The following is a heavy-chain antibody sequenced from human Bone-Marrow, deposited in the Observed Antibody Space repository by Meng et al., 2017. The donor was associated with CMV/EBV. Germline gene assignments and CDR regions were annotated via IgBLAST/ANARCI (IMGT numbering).Heavy chain of an antibody. D-gene: IGHD1-1*01. J-gene: IGHJ4*02. V-gene: IGHV3-30*02. CDR1: GFTFSVYA. Sequence: GGSLRLSCAASGFTFSVYAMHWVRQAAGKGLEWVAFIRFDGSDNYYADSVQGRFTISRDNSNNTLYLQMSSLRAEDTAVYYCAKGLRGGINWPYYFDYWGQGTLVTVSS. CDR3: AKGLRGGINWPYYFDY. CDR2: IRFDGSDN.